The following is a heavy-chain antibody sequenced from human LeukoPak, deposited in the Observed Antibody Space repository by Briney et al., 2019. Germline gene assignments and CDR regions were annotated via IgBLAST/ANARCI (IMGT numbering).Heavy chain of an antibody. D-gene: IGHD4-17*01. J-gene: IGHJ3*02. CDR2: ISYDGSNK. Sequence: AGGSLRLSCAASGFTFSSYAMHWVRQAPGKGLEWVAVISYDGSNKYYADSVKGRFTISRDNSKNTLYLQMNSLRAGDTAVYYCAREGNSYDYGDYVISDDAFDIWGQGTMVTVSS. V-gene: IGHV3-30-3*01. CDR3: AREGNSYDYGDYVISDDAFDI. CDR1: GFTFSSYA.